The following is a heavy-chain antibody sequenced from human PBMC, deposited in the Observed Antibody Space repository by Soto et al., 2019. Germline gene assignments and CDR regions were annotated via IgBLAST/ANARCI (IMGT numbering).Heavy chain of an antibody. V-gene: IGHV3-15*01. Sequence: GGSLILSCAASGFTFSNAWMSWVRQAPGKGLEWVGRIKSKTDGGTTDYAAPVKGRFTISRDDSKNTLYLQMNSLKTEDTAVYYCTTDREYSSGWPYYYYYYMDVWGKGTTVTVSS. CDR3: TTDREYSSGWPYYYYYYMDV. D-gene: IGHD6-19*01. CDR1: GFTFSNAW. CDR2: IKSKTDGGTT. J-gene: IGHJ6*03.